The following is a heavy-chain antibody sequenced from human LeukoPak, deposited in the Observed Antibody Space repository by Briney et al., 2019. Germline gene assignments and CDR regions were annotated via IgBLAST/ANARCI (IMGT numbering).Heavy chain of an antibody. CDR2: IRYDGNNK. Sequence: PGGSLRLSCAASGFTFRSYGVHWVRQPPGKGLEWVAFIRYDGNNKYYADSVKGRFTISRDDSKNTLFLQMNSLRPEDTAVYYCAKISYGDDAFDMWGHGTLVIVSS. CDR3: AKISYGDDAFDM. J-gene: IGHJ3*02. V-gene: IGHV3-30*02. D-gene: IGHD4/OR15-4a*01. CDR1: GFTFRSYG.